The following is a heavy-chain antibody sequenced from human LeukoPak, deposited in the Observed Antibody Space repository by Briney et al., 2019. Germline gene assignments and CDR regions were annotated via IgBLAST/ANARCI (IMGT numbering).Heavy chain of an antibody. CDR1: GFSLSTSGMR. CDR3: AVAYYGSGSYLVDY. D-gene: IGHD3-10*01. Sequence: SGPTLVHPTQTLTLTCTFSGFSLSTSGMRVSWIRQPPGKALEWLARIDWDDDKFYSTSLTTRLTISKDTSKNQVVLTMTNMDPVDTATYYCAVAYYGSGSYLVDYWGQGTLVTVSS. J-gene: IGHJ4*02. CDR2: IDWDDDK. V-gene: IGHV2-70*04.